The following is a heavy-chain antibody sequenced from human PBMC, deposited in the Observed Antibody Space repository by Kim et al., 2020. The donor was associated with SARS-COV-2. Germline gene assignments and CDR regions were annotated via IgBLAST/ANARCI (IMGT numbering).Heavy chain of an antibody. CDR3: ARGPARQPDAFDI. V-gene: IGHV1-69*01. J-gene: IGHJ3*02. Sequence: YAQKFQGRVTITADESTSTAYMELSSLRSEDTAVYYCARGPARQPDAFDIWGQGTMVTVSS.